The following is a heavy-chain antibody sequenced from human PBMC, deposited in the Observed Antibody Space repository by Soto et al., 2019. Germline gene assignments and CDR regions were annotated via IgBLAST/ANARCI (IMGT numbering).Heavy chain of an antibody. CDR3: AVHNWNYVGSSYYYGMDV. CDR2: IVVGSGNT. J-gene: IGHJ6*02. D-gene: IGHD1-7*01. V-gene: IGHV1-58*01. CDR1: GFRFTSSA. Sequence: GASVKVSSKASGFRFTSSAVQWVRQARGQRLEWIGWIVVGSGNTNYAQKFQERVTITRDMSTSTAYMELSSLRSEDTAVYYCAVHNWNYVGSSYYYGMDVWGQGTTVTVSS.